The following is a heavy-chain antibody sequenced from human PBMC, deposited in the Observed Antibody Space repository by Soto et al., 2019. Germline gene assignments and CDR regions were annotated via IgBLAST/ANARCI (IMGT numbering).Heavy chain of an antibody. CDR3: ASNVYYYGSGNYLADV. CDR1: LNTN. V-gene: IGHV1-3*01. D-gene: IGHD3-10*01. Sequence: GAPVKVSCKASLNTNMHWVRQAPGQRPEWMGWINAGNGNTKYSQKFQGRVTITRDTSASTAYMELSSLRSEDTAVYYCASNVYYYGSGNYLADVWGQGTTVTVSS. J-gene: IGHJ6*02. CDR2: INAGNGNT.